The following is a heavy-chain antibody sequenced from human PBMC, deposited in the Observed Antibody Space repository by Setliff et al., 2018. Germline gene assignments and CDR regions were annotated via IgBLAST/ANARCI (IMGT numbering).Heavy chain of an antibody. CDR3: AARRGKQGAFDI. V-gene: IGHV1-58*01. D-gene: IGHD3-10*01. Sequence: SVKVSCKASGFTFTSSAVQWVRQARGQRLEWIGWIVVGSGNTNYAQKFQERVTITRDMSTSTAYMELSSLRSEDTAVYYCAARRGKQGAFDIWGQGTMVTVSS. J-gene: IGHJ3*02. CDR1: GFTFTSSA. CDR2: IVVGSGNT.